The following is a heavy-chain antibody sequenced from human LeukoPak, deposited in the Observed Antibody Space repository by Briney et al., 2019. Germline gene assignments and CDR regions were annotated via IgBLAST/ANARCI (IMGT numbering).Heavy chain of an antibody. J-gene: IGHJ4*02. Sequence: SGPTLVNPTQTLTLTCTFSGFSLGTSGVGVGWIRQPPGKALEWLALVYWDDDKRYSPSLKSRLTITRDTSKNQVVLTMTNMDPVDTATYYCAHRNTAMVTDYFDFWGQGTLVTVSS. CDR1: GFSLGTSGVG. CDR2: VYWDDDK. D-gene: IGHD5-18*01. V-gene: IGHV2-5*02. CDR3: AHRNTAMVTDYFDF.